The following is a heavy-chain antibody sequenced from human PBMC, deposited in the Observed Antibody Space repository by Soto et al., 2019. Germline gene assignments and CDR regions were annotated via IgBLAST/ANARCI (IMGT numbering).Heavy chain of an antibody. V-gene: IGHV1-8*01. CDR1: GYTFTSYA. CDR3: ARRARMAKQLLLPFDL. CDR2: MNPNSGNT. Sequence: QVQLVQAGAEVKKPGASVKVSCETSGYTFTSYAINWVRQATGQGLEWMGWMNPNSGNTNSARKFQGRVIMTRDIFLSTADMELSSLRSEDTAVCYCARRARMAKQLLLPFDLRGQATLFSSSS. D-gene: IGHD4-4*01. J-gene: IGHJ5*02.